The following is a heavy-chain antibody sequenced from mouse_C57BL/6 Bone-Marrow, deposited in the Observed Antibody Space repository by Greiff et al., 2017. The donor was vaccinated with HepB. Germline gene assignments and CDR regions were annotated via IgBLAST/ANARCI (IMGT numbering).Heavy chain of an antibody. V-gene: IGHV3-6*01. CDR1: GYSITSGYY. J-gene: IGHJ1*03. CDR2: ISYDGSN. Sequence: EVKLMESGPGLVKPSQSLSLTCSVTGYSITSGYYWNWIRQFPGNKLEWMGYISYDGSNNYNPSLKNRISITRDTSKNQFFLKLNSVTTEDTATYYCARVGDGYYVYWYFDVWGTGTTVTVSS. CDR3: ARVGDGYYVYWYFDV. D-gene: IGHD2-3*01.